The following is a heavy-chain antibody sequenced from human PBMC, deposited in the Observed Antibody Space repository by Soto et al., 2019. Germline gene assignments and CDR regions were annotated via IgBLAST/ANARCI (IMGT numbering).Heavy chain of an antibody. CDR2: IYYSGST. Sequence: QVQLQESGPGLVKPSQTLSLTCTVSGGSISSGGYYWSWIRQHPGKGLEWIGYIYYSGSTYYNPSLTRRVTISVDTSKNQFALKLSSGTAADTAVYCCAREPDGRCGNYGRGVWGQGTTVTVSS. D-gene: IGHD2-21*01. J-gene: IGHJ6*02. V-gene: IGHV4-31*03. CDR1: GGSISSGGYY. CDR3: AREPDGRCGNYGRGV.